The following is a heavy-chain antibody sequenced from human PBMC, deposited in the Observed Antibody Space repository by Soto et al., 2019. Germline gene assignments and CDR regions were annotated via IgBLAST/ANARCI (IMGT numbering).Heavy chain of an antibody. CDR1: GGSISSGGYY. CDR2: IYYSGST. CDR3: ATLQSCSPISCYWFDP. D-gene: IGHD2-2*01. J-gene: IGHJ5*02. V-gene: IGHV4-31*03. Sequence: SETLSLTCTVSGGSISSGGYYWSWIRQHPGKGLEWIGYIYYSGSTYYNPSPKSRVTISVDTSKNQFSLKLSSVTAADTAVYYCATLQSCSPISCYWFDPWGQGTLVTVSS.